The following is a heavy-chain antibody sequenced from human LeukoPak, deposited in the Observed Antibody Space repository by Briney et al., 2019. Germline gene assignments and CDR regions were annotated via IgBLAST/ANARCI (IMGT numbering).Heavy chain of an antibody. D-gene: IGHD5-12*01. Sequence: PGGSLRLSCAASEFTFSSYGMNWVRQAPGKGLEWVSYISSSGSTIYYADSVKGRFTISRDNPKNSLYLQMNSLRAEDTAVYYCARDGNSGYDPDAFDIWGQGTMVTVSS. CDR3: ARDGNSGYDPDAFDI. CDR1: EFTFSSYG. J-gene: IGHJ3*02. V-gene: IGHV3-48*03. CDR2: ISSSGSTI.